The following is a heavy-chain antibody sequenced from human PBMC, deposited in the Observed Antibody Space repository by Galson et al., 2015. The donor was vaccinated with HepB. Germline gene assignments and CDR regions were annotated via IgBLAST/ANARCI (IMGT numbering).Heavy chain of an antibody. D-gene: IGHD6-25*01. Sequence: TLSLTCTVSGGSISTFGDYWTWIRQRPGKGLEWIGYIYYNGVTYYNPSLESRISMSVDTSQNQFSLKLASVNAADTAIFYCARARGGFDVWGCGLLVTVSS. J-gene: IGHJ2*01. V-gene: IGHV4-31*03. CDR3: ARARGGFDV. CDR1: GGSISTFGDY. CDR2: IYYNGVT.